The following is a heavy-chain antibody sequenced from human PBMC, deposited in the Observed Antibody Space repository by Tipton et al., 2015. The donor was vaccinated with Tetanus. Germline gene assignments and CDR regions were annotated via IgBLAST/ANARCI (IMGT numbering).Heavy chain of an antibody. J-gene: IGHJ4*02. CDR1: GDSMTDFY. Sequence: TLSLTCNVSGDSMTDFYWSWIRQSPGKGLEWLAYISNSGRTNSNYDLKSRISISRDTSKNQFSLSLTSVTAADTAVYYCARADYNFAKKGPFDSWGQGAQVIVS. CDR3: ARADYNFAKKGPFDS. V-gene: IGHV4-4*08. CDR2: ISNSGRT. D-gene: IGHD3-3*01.